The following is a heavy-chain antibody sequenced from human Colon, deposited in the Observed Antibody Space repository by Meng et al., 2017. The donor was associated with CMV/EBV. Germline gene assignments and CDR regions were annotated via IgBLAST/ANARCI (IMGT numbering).Heavy chain of an antibody. CDR3: ARDSSSWYADY. V-gene: IGHV3-66*01. Sequence: EVQLGEPGGGLAQTGGSHRFPCAASGFTVSRNYMSWVRQAPGKGLEWVSVIYSGGSTYYSDSVKGRFTISRDNSKNTLYLQMNSLRAEDTAVYYCARDSSSWYADYWGQGTLVTVSS. CDR2: IYSGGST. D-gene: IGHD6-13*01. J-gene: IGHJ4*02. CDR1: GFTVSRNY.